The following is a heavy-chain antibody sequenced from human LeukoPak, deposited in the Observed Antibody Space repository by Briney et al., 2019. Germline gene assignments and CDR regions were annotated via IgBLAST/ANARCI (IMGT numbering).Heavy chain of an antibody. Sequence: SETLSLTCTVSGGSISSYYWSWIRQPPGKGLEWIGYIYYSGSTNYNPSLKSRVTISVDTSKNQFSLKLSSVTAADTAVYFCARGNYYDSSAYSFDYWGQGTLVTVSS. D-gene: IGHD3-22*01. V-gene: IGHV4-59*12. CDR2: IYYSGST. CDR1: GGSISSYY. CDR3: ARGNYYDSSAYSFDY. J-gene: IGHJ4*02.